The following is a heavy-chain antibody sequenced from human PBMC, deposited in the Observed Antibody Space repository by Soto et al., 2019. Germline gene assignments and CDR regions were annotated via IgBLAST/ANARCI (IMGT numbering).Heavy chain of an antibody. CDR2: IYHSGNT. D-gene: IGHD3-3*02. V-gene: IGHV4-38-2*01. CDR1: GYSITNGYY. Sequence: SETLSLTCAVSGYSITNGYYWGCIRQPPGKGLEWIGSIYHSGNTYYNPSLKSRVTLSIDTSKNQFSLKLRSVTAADTAMYYCARVKLAGRGSFHDWGQGTLVTVSS. CDR3: ARVKLAGRGSFHD. J-gene: IGHJ4*02.